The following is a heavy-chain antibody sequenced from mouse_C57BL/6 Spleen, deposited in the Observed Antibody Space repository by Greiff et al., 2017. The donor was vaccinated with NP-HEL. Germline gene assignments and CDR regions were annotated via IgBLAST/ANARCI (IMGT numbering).Heavy chain of an antibody. CDR3: TQDGKKEGLLAY. D-gene: IGHD2-1*01. J-gene: IGHJ3*01. CDR1: GYTFTDHT. Sequence: VQLQESDAELVKPGASVKISCKASGYTFTDHTIHWMKQRPEQGLEWIGYIYPRDGSTKYNEKFKGKATLTVDKSSSTAYMQLNSLTSEDSEDYFCTQDGKKEGLLAYWGQGTLVTVSA. CDR2: IYPRDGST. V-gene: IGHV1-78*01.